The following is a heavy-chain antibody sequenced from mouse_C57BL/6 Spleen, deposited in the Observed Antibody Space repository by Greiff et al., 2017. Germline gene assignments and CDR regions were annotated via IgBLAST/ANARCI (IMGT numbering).Heavy chain of an antibody. V-gene: IGHV5-6*01. Sequence: VQLQQSGGDLVKPGGSLTLSCAASGFSFSSYGMSLVRQTPAKRLEWVATISSGGSYTYYPHSVKGRFTITRDNAKNTLYLQVSSLKSEDTAMYYCGRHPDYEGAGEFAYWGKGTLVTVSA. D-gene: IGHD2-4*01. CDR2: ISSGGSYT. CDR3: GRHPDYEGAGEFAY. CDR1: GFSFSSYG. J-gene: IGHJ3*01.